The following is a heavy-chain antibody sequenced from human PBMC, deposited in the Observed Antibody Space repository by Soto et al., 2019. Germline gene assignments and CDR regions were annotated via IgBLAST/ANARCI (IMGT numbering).Heavy chain of an antibody. V-gene: IGHV1-69*04. Sequence: GASVKVSCKASGGTFSSYTISWVRQAPGQGLEWMGRIIPILGIANYAQKFQGRVTITADKSTSTAYMELSSLRSEDTAVYYCAREITVTVNYYYYMDVWGKGTTVTVS. J-gene: IGHJ6*03. CDR1: GGTFSSYT. D-gene: IGHD4-4*01. CDR3: AREITVTVNYYYYMDV. CDR2: IIPILGIA.